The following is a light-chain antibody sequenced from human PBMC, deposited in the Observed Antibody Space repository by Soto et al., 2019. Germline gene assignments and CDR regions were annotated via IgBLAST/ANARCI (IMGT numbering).Light chain of an antibody. CDR2: DAS. CDR3: QQRSNWPPIT. J-gene: IGKJ5*01. CDR1: QSVSRY. V-gene: IGKV3-11*01. Sequence: EIVLTQSPGTLSLSPGERATLSCRASQSVSRYLACYQQKPGQAPRLLIYDASNRANGIPARFSVSGSGTDFTLTISSLEPEDFAVYDGQQRSNWPPITFGQGTRLEIK.